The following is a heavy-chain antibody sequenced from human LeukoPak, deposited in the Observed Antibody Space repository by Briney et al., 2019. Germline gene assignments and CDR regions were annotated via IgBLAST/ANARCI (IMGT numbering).Heavy chain of an antibody. CDR3: ARGPFFGVVIH. D-gene: IGHD3-3*01. CDR2: INHSGST. J-gene: IGHJ4*02. Sequence: SETLSLTCAVYGGSFSGYYWSWIRQPPGKGLEWIGEINHSGSTNYNPSLKSRVTISVDTSKNQFSLKLSSVTAADTAVYYCARGPFFGVVIHWGQGTPVTVSS. V-gene: IGHV4-34*01. CDR1: GGSFSGYY.